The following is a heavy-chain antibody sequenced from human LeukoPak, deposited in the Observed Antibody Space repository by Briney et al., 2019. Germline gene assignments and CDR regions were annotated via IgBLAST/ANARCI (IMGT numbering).Heavy chain of an antibody. CDR2: ISGSGGST. Sequence: GGSLRLSCAASGFTFSSYAMSWVRQAPGKGLEWVSAISGSGGSTYYADSVKGRFTISRDNSKNTLYLQMNSLRAEDTAVYYCARDDSGYSGYDPLGYFDYWGQGTLVTVSS. CDR1: GFTFSSYA. CDR3: ARDDSGYSGYDPLGYFDY. V-gene: IGHV3-23*01. D-gene: IGHD5-12*01. J-gene: IGHJ4*02.